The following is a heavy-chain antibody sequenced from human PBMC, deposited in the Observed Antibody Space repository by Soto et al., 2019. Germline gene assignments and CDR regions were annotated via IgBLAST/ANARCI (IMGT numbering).Heavy chain of an antibody. D-gene: IGHD3-3*01. J-gene: IGHJ5*02. CDR1: GFTFSSYA. CDR3: AKDPQYDFWSGSWFDP. Sequence: PGGSLRLSCAASGFTFSSYAMSWVRQAPGKGLEWVSAISGSGGSTYYADSVKGRFTISRDNSKNTLYLQMNSLRAEDTAVYYCAKDPQYDFWSGSWFDPWGQGTLVTVS. V-gene: IGHV3-23*01. CDR2: ISGSGGST.